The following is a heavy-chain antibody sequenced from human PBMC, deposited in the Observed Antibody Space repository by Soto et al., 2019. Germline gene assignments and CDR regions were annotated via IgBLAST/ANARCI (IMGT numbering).Heavy chain of an antibody. CDR2: IYHSGST. J-gene: IGHJ4*02. Sequence: QLQLQESGSGLVKPSQTLSLTCAVSGGSISSGGYSWSWIRQPPGKGLEWIGYIYHSGSTYYNPSLKSRVTISVDRSKKQFSLKLSSVTAADTAVYYCARAGGLGAVAADSWGQGTLVTVSS. V-gene: IGHV4-30-2*01. D-gene: IGHD6-19*01. CDR3: ARAGGLGAVAADS. CDR1: GGSISSGGYS.